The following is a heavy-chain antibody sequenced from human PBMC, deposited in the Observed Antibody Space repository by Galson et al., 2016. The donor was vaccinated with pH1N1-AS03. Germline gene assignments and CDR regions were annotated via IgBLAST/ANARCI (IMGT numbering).Heavy chain of an antibody. CDR2: VSTNGRRT. V-gene: IGHV3-23*01. J-gene: IGHJ5*02. D-gene: IGHD2/OR15-2a*01. CDR3: AKGGIYNREGLGGS. CDR1: GFTFSGYA. Sequence: SLRLSCAASGFTFSGYAMNWVRQAPGKGLEWVSGVSTNGRRTFHADSVKGRFTISRDNSKKTLYLQMNSLRVEDAAVYYCAKGGIYNREGLGGSWGQGTLVAVSS.